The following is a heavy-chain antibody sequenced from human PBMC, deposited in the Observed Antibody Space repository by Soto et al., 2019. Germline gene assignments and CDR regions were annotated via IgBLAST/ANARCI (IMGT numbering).Heavy chain of an antibody. Sequence: GESLKISCRTSGYRFTSYWIAWVRQMPGKGLEWMGIIFPSDSDTRYSPSFQGQVTISADRSTSTVFLQWASLKASDTAVYFCSRKDKSGYFNWVDPSGQGTFVTVSS. D-gene: IGHD3-22*01. J-gene: IGHJ5*02. CDR2: IFPSDSDT. CDR3: SRKDKSGYFNWVDP. V-gene: IGHV5-51*01. CDR1: GYRFTSYW.